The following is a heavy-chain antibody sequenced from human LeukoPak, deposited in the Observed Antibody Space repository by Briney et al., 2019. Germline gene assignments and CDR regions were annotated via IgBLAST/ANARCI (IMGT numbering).Heavy chain of an antibody. D-gene: IGHD5-18*01. Sequence: SETLSLTCAVSGYSISSGYYWGWIRQPPGKGLEWIGSIYHSGSTYYNPSLKSRVTISVDTSKNQLSLKLSSVTAADTAVYYCARGAAGYSYRIDYWGQGTLVTVSS. CDR2: IYHSGST. J-gene: IGHJ4*02. CDR3: ARGAAGYSYRIDY. V-gene: IGHV4-38-2*01. CDR1: GYSISSGYY.